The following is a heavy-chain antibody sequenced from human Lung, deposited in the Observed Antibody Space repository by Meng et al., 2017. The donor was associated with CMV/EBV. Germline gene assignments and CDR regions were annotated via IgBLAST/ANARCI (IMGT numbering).Heavy chain of an antibody. CDR2: ISSSGSSI. D-gene: IGHD5-18*01. CDR1: GFTFSSYS. CDR3: AGHSNDNWFDH. Sequence: GESXKISCAASGFTFSSYSMNWVRQALGKGLEWVSSISSSGSSIYYADSVRGRFTISRDKARNSLYLPMNSLGAEDTAVYYCAGHSNDNWFDHWGQGTLVTVSS. J-gene: IGHJ5*02. V-gene: IGHV3-21*01.